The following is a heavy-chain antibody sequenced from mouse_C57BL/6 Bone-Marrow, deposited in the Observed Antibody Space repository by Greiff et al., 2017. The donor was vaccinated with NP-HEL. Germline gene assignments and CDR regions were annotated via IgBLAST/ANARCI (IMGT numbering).Heavy chain of an antibody. CDR3: ARIYYYGSFDY. CDR1: GFTFSDYG. V-gene: IGHV5-17*01. J-gene: IGHJ2*01. CDR2: ISSGSSTI. Sequence: EVKLVESGGGLVKPGGSLKLSCAASGFTFSDYGMHWVRQAPEKGLEWVAYISSGSSTIYYADTVKGRFTISRDNAKNTLFLQMTMFRSEDTAMYYCARIYYYGSFDYWGQGTTLTVSS. D-gene: IGHD1-1*01.